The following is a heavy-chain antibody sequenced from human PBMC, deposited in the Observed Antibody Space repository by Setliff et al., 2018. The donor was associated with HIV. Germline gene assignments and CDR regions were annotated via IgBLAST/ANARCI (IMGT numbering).Heavy chain of an antibody. V-gene: IGHV1-3*01. CDR2: IDAGNGNT. CDR3: ARDLADVWGSYRSKDYGMDV. D-gene: IGHD3-16*02. J-gene: IGHJ6*02. Sequence: ASVKVSCKASGYTFTTYAMHWVRQAPGQRLEWMGWIDAGNGNTKYSQKFQGRVTITRDTSASTAYLELSSLRSEDTAVYYCARDLADVWGSYRSKDYGMDVWGQGTTVTVSS. CDR1: GYTFTTYA.